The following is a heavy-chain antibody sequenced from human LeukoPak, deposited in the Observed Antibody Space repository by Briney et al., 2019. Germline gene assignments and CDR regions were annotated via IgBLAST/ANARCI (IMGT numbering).Heavy chain of an antibody. CDR3: ARWIYYESSAYLQVTHAFDI. CDR1: GYTFTSYG. V-gene: IGHV1-18*01. Sequence: ASVKVSCKASGYTFTSYGISWVRQAPGQGLEWMVWISSYNGYTNYAQKLQGRVTMTTDRSTRTAYLELGSLRSGDTAVYYCARWIYYESSAYLQVTHAFDIWGQGTMVTVPS. J-gene: IGHJ3*02. D-gene: IGHD3-22*01. CDR2: ISSYNGYT.